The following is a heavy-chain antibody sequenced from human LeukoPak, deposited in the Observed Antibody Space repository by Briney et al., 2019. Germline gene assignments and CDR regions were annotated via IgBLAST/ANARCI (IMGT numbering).Heavy chain of an antibody. CDR3: ATFPQEGDPVDY. CDR1: GGSFSGYY. V-gene: IGHV4-34*01. Sequence: SETLSLTCAVYGGSFSGYYWSWIRQPPGKGLEWIGEINHSGSTNYNPSLKSRVTISVDTSKNQFSLKLSSVTAADTAVYYCATFPQEGDPVDYWGQGTLVTVSS. J-gene: IGHJ4*02. D-gene: IGHD3-16*01. CDR2: INHSGST.